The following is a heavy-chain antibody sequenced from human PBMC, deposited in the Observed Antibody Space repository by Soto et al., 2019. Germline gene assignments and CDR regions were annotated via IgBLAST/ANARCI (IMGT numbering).Heavy chain of an antibody. D-gene: IGHD3-22*01. CDR1: GYTFTSYG. CDR2: ISAYNGNT. V-gene: IGHV1-18*01. J-gene: IGHJ1*01. CDR3: ARDQVSVAGRFYYYDSSGYPEYFQH. Sequence: ASVKVSCKASGYTFTSYGISWVRQAPGQGLEWMGWISAYNGNTNYAQKLQGRVTMTTDTSTGTAYMELRSLRSDDTAVYYCARDQVSVAGRFYYYDSSGYPEYFQHWGQGTLVTVSS.